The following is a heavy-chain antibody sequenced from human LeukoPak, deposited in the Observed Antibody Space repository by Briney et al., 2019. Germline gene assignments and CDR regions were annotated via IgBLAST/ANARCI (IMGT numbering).Heavy chain of an antibody. D-gene: IGHD2-8*01. V-gene: IGHV1-18*01. CDR3: ASLMFYQGMDV. Sequence: ASVKVSCKASGYTFTSYDINWVRQAPGQGLEWMGWISAYNGNTNYAQKLQGRVTMTTDTSTSTAYMELRSLRSDDTAVYYCASLMFYQGMDVWGQGTTVIVSS. J-gene: IGHJ6*02. CDR2: ISAYNGNT. CDR1: GYTFTSYD.